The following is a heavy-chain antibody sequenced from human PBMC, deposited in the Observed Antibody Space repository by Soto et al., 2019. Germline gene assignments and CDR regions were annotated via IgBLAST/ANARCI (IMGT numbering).Heavy chain of an antibody. CDR2: TNPGDSDI. D-gene: IGHD4-4*01. CDR1: GYSFTTYW. Sequence: GESLKISCKASGYSFTTYWIAWVRQMPGKGLEWMGITNPGDSDIRYSPSFQGQVTISADNSISTAYLQWSSLKASDTAMYYCARHEQFYYYYYGMDVWGQGTAVTVSS. J-gene: IGHJ6*02. CDR3: ARHEQFYYYYYGMDV. V-gene: IGHV5-51*01.